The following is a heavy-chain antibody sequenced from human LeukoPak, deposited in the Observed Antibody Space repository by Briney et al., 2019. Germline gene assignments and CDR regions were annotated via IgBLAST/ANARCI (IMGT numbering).Heavy chain of an antibody. Sequence: SETLSLTCAVSGGSISSGGYSWSWIRQPPGKGLEWIGYIYHSGSTYYNPSLKSRVTISVDRSKNQFSLKLSSVTAADTAVYYCARDYWSPESNWGQGTLVTVSS. CDR3: ARDYWSPESN. D-gene: IGHD2-15*01. CDR1: GGSISSGGYS. CDR2: IYHSGST. J-gene: IGHJ4*02. V-gene: IGHV4-30-2*01.